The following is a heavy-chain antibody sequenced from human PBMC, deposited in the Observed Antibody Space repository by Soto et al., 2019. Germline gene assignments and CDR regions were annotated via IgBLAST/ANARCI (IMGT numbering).Heavy chain of an antibody. J-gene: IGHJ5*02. V-gene: IGHV3-23*01. D-gene: IGHD3-3*01. CDR3: ARDPSLHRDFWSGYYPNWFDP. Sequence: PGGSLRLSCAASGFTFSNYAMSWVRQAPGKGLEWVSAIGGGGVPTYHADSVKGRFTISRDNSKNTLYLQMNSLRAEDTAVYYCARDPSLHRDFWSGYYPNWFDPWGQGTLVTVSS. CDR1: GFTFSNYA. CDR2: IGGGGVPT.